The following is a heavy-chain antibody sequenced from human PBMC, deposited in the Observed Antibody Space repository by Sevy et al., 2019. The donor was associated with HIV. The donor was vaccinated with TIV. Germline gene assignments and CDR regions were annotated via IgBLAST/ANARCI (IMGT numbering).Heavy chain of an antibody. D-gene: IGHD3-22*01. CDR2: IYTSGST. V-gene: IGHV4-4*07. CDR3: ARNYYYDSRGGRWFDP. Sequence: SETLSLTCTVSGGSISSYYWSWIRQPAGKGLEWIGRIYTSGSTNYNPSFKSRVTMSVDTSKNQFSLKLSSVTAADTAVYYCARNYYYDSRGGRWFDPWGQGTLVTVSS. CDR1: GGSISSYY. J-gene: IGHJ5*02.